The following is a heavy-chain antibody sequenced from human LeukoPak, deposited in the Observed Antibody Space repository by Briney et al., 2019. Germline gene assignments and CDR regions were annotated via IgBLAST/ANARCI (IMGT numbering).Heavy chain of an antibody. D-gene: IGHD4-17*01. CDR2: ISGDGGRT. CDR1: GYTFDDYA. J-gene: IGHJ5*02. V-gene: IGHV3-43*02. Sequence: AGGSLRLSCAASGYTFDDYAMHWVRHAPGKGLVWVSLISGDGGRTYYADSVKGRFTISRDNSKNSLYLQMNSLRTDDTALYYCAKEGHYGDWETHVNGFDPWGQGTLVTVSS. CDR3: AKEGHYGDWETHVNGFDP.